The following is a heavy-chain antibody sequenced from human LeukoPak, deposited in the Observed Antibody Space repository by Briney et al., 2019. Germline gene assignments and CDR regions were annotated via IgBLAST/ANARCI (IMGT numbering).Heavy chain of an antibody. CDR2: IIPIFGTA. Sequence: VASVKVSCKASGGTFSSYAISWVRQAPGQGLEWMGRIIPIFGTANYAQKFQGRVTITADKSTSTAYMELSSLRSEDTAVYYCARWTYYYDSADYWGQGTLVTVSS. CDR3: ARWTYYYDSADY. CDR1: GGTFSSYA. D-gene: IGHD3-22*01. V-gene: IGHV1-69*06. J-gene: IGHJ4*02.